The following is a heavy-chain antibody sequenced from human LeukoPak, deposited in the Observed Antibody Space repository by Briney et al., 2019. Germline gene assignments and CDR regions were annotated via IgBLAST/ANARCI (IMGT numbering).Heavy chain of an antibody. Sequence: QPGGSLRLSCAASGFTFSSYRMSWVRQAPGKGLEWVANIKQDGSEKYYVDSVKGRFTISRDNAKNSLYLQMNSLRAEDTAVYYCARDRYCSSTSCYTPKGVVFDIWGQGTMVTVSS. CDR1: GFTFSSYR. CDR2: IKQDGSEK. J-gene: IGHJ3*02. D-gene: IGHD2-2*02. V-gene: IGHV3-7*05. CDR3: ARDRYCSSTSCYTPKGVVFDI.